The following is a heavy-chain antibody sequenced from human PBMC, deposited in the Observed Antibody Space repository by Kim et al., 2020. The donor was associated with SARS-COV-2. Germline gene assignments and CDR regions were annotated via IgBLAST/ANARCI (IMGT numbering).Heavy chain of an antibody. V-gene: IGHV2-5*01. CDR2: IYWNDEK. J-gene: IGHJ1*01. CDR1: GFSLSTNSVG. Sequence: SGPTLVNPTQTLTLTCTFSGFSLSTNSVGVGWIRQPPGKAPECLAVIYWNDEKRYSPSLQSRLTISKDTSSNQVVLTMTNMDPVDTATYYCAHRLIAFGFHHWGQGMLVTVSS. D-gene: IGHD3-10*01. CDR3: AHRLIAFGFHH.